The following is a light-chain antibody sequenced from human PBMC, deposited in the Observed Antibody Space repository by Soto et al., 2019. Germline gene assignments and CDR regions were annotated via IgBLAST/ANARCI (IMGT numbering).Light chain of an antibody. CDR2: GIS. Sequence: QSVLTQPPSVSGAPGQRVTISCTGSSSNIGAGYDVHWYQQLPGTAPKLLIYGISNRPSGVPDRFSGSKSGTSASLAITGLRAEDEADYYCQSYDSSLSGWVFGGGTQLTVL. CDR3: QSYDSSLSGWV. J-gene: IGLJ3*02. CDR1: SSNIGAGYD. V-gene: IGLV1-40*01.